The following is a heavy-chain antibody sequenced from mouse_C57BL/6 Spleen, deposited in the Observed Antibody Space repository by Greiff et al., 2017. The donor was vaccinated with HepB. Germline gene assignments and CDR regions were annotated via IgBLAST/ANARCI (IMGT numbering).Heavy chain of an antibody. V-gene: IGHV1-7*01. CDR2: INPSSGYT. CDR1: GYTFTSYW. CDR3: ASSLTTVVATSYYFDY. Sequence: VQLQQSGAELAKPGASVKLSCKASGYTFTSYWMHWVKQRPGQGLEWIGYINPSSGYTKYNQKFKDKATLTADKSSSTAYMQLSSLTYEDSAVYYCASSLTTVVATSYYFDYWGQGTTLTVSS. J-gene: IGHJ2*01. D-gene: IGHD1-1*01.